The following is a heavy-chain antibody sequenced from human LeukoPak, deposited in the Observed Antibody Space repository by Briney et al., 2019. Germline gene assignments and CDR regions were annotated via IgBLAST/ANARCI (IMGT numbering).Heavy chain of an antibody. Sequence: ASVKVSCKTSGYTFTSYGISWVRQAPGQGLEWMGWISAYNGNTNYAQKLQGRVTMTTDTSTSTAYMELRSLRSDDTAVYYCARGYSGSYSGWFDPWGQGTLVTVSS. J-gene: IGHJ5*02. CDR1: GYTFTSYG. CDR2: ISAYNGNT. D-gene: IGHD1-26*01. CDR3: ARGYSGSYSGWFDP. V-gene: IGHV1-18*01.